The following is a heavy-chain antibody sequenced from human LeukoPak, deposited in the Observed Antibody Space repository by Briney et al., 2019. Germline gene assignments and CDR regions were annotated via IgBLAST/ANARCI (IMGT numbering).Heavy chain of an antibody. CDR2: ISGYNGNT. CDR3: ARVAPHRRLSSGWYYFDY. D-gene: IGHD6-19*01. J-gene: IGHJ4*02. Sequence: ASVKVSCKASGYTFTSYAISWVRQAPGQGLEWMGWISGYNGNTKYAQKLQGRVTMTTDTSTSTAYMELRSLRPDDTAVYYCARVAPHRRLSSGWYYFDYCGQGTLVTVSS. CDR1: GYTFTSYA. V-gene: IGHV1-18*01.